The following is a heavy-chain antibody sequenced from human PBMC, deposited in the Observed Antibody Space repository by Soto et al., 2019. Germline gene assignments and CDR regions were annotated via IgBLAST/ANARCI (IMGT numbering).Heavy chain of an antibody. CDR1: GYTFTSYA. Sequence: QVPLVQSGSELKKPGASVKVSCKASGYTFTSYAMNWVRQAPGQGLEWMGWINTNTGNPTYAQGFTGRFVFSLDTSVSTAYLQICSLKAEDTAVYYCARSVNTMVRGRYYYDGMDVWGQGTTGTVSS. V-gene: IGHV7-4-1*01. CDR2: INTNTGNP. D-gene: IGHD3-10*01. CDR3: ARSVNTMVRGRYYYDGMDV. J-gene: IGHJ6*02.